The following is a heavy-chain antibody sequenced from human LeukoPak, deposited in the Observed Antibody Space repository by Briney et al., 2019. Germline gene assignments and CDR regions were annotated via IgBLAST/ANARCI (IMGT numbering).Heavy chain of an antibody. V-gene: IGHV4-59*01. CDR1: GGSISSYY. Sequence: PSETLSLTCTVSGGSISSYYWSWIRQPPGKGLEWIGYIYYSGSTNYNPSLKSRVTISVDTSKNQFSLKLSSVTAADTAVYYCARITYYDFWSGPYWYFDLWGRGTMDTVSS. D-gene: IGHD3-3*01. CDR2: IYYSGST. J-gene: IGHJ2*01. CDR3: ARITYYDFWSGPYWYFDL.